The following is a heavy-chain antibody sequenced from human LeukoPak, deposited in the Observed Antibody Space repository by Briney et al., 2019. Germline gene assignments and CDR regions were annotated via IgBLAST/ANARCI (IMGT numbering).Heavy chain of an antibody. D-gene: IGHD5-12*01. Sequence: SETLSLTCTVSGGSISSYYWSWIRQPPGKGLEWIGYIYYSGSTNYNPSLKSRVTISVDASKNQFSLKLSSVTAADTAVYYCARSYSGYVFDYWGQGTLVTVSS. CDR2: IYYSGST. J-gene: IGHJ4*02. V-gene: IGHV4-59*01. CDR1: GGSISSYY. CDR3: ARSYSGYVFDY.